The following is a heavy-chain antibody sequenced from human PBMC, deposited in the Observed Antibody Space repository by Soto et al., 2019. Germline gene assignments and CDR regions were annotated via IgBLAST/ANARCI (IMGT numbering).Heavy chain of an antibody. Sequence: QVQLQESGPGLVKPSQTLSLTCSVSGASTVSHYHWTWIRQPPGKGLEWMGYIFNSGTTFYNPSLTSRRSISLDTSGNHFSLELRSVTDADTAVYYCALALGPTAGLDYWGQGTLVTVSS. J-gene: IGHJ4*02. V-gene: IGHV4-31*02. D-gene: IGHD1-26*01. CDR3: ALALGPTAGLDY. CDR1: GASTVSHYH. CDR2: IFNSGTT.